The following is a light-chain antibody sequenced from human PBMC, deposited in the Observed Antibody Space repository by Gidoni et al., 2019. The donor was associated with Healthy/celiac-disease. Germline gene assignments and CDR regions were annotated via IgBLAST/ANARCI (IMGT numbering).Light chain of an antibody. Sequence: EIVITQSPATLSVSPGERATLSCKASQSVSSHLDWYQQKPGQAPMLLIDAAYNRATGIPARFSGSGSGTEFTLTISSLQSEDFAVYYCQQYKNWPLTFGGGTKVEIK. CDR2: AAY. J-gene: IGKJ4*01. V-gene: IGKV3-15*01. CDR1: QSVSSH. CDR3: QQYKNWPLT.